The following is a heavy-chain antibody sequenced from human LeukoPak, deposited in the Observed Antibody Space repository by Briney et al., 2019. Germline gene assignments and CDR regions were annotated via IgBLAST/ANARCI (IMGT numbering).Heavy chain of an antibody. CDR1: GFTVSSNS. CDR2: IYSDNT. D-gene: IGHD3-22*01. Sequence: GGSLRLSCTVSGFTVSSNSMSWVRQAPGKGLEWVSFIYSDNTHYSDSVKGRFTISRDNSKNTLYLQMNSLRSDDTAVYYCARDGRHRYYYDSSGFYGSWFDPWGQGTLVTVSS. CDR3: ARDGRHRYYYDSSGFYGSWFDP. V-gene: IGHV3-53*05. J-gene: IGHJ5*02.